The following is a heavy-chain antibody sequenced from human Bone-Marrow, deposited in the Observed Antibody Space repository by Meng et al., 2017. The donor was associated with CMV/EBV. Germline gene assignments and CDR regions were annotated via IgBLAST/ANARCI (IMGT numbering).Heavy chain of an antibody. CDR1: GYTFTSYD. CDR2: MNPNSGNT. V-gene: IGHV1-8*01. J-gene: IGHJ6*02. CDR3: ARGGSYQLLSYYYYGMDV. Sequence: ASVKVSCKASGYTFTSYDINWVRQATGQGLEWMGWMNPNSGNTGYAQKFQGRVTMTRNTSISPAYMELSSLRSEDTAVYYCARGGSYQLLSYYYYGMDVWGQGTTVTVSS. D-gene: IGHD2-2*01.